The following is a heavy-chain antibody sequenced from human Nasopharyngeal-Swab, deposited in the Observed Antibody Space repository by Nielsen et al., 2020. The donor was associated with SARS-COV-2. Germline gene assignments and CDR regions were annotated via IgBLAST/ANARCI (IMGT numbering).Heavy chain of an antibody. CDR3: AKGMGYSYGYELYYYYYGMDV. CDR2: ISWNSGSI. CDR1: GFTFDDYA. D-gene: IGHD5-18*01. V-gene: IGHV3-9*01. J-gene: IGHJ6*02. Sequence: GGSLRLSCAASGFTFDDYAMHWARQAPGKGLEWVSGISWNSGSIGYADSVKGRFTISRDNAKNSLYLQMNSLRAEDTALYYCAKGMGYSYGYELYYYYYGMDVWGQGTTVTVSS.